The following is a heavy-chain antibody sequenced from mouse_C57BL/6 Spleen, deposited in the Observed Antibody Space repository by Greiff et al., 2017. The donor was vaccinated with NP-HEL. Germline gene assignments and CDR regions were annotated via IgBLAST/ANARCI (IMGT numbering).Heavy chain of an antibody. CDR2: IDPEDGET. CDR1: GFNIKDYY. Sequence: EVQLQQSGAELVKPGASVKLSCTASGFNIKDYYMHWVKQRTEQGLELIGRIDPEDGETKYAPQFQGKAPITADTSSNTAYLQLSSLKSEDTAGYYCARDGGFDDWGQGTTLTVSS. CDR3: ARDGGFDD. V-gene: IGHV14-2*01. J-gene: IGHJ2*01. D-gene: IGHD1-1*02.